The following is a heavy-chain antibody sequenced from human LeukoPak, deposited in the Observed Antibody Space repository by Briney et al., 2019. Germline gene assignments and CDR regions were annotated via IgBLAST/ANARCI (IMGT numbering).Heavy chain of an antibody. CDR2: MNPNSGNT. Sequence: ASVKVSCKASGYTFTSYDINWVRQATGQGLEWMGWMNPNSGNTGYAQKFQGRVTMTRNTSISTAYMKLSSLRSEDTAVYYCARSVWYSSSINWFDPWGQGTLVTVSS. D-gene: IGHD6-6*01. CDR3: ARSVWYSSSINWFDP. V-gene: IGHV1-8*01. J-gene: IGHJ5*02. CDR1: GYTFTSYD.